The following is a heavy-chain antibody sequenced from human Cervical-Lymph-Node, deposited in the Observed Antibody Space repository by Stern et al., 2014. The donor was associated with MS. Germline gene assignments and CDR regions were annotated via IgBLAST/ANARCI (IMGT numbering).Heavy chain of an antibody. CDR1: GFAFSRYR. Sequence: VQLVESGGGVVQPGRSLRLSCAAPGFAFSRYRVHWVRQPPGKGLEWGGVISYDEMYTYYGDSVKGRFAISRDNSKNTLYLQMNSLRAEDTAVYYCAKERTYDFWGGQFDYWGQGNLVTVSS. CDR3: AKERTYDFWGGQFDY. CDR2: ISYDEMYT. D-gene: IGHD3/OR15-3a*01. J-gene: IGHJ4*02. V-gene: IGHV3-30*09.